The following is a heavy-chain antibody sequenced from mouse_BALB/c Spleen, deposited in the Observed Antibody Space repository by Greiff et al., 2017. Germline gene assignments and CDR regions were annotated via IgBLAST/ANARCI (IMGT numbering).Heavy chain of an antibody. CDR3: ARLETMMDY. V-gene: IGHV1S29*02. CDR1: GYTFTDYN. D-gene: IGHD2-1*01. CDR2: IYPYNGGT. J-gene: IGHJ4*01. Sequence: EVQLVESGPELVKPGASVKISCKASGYTFTDYNMHWVKQSHGKSLEWIGYIYPYNGGTGYNQKFKSKATLTVDNSSSTAYMELRSLTSEDSAVYYCARLETMMDYWGQGTSVTVSS.